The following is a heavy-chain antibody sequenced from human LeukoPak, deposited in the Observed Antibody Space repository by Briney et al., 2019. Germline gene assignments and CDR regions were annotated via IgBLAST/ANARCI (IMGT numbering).Heavy chain of an antibody. CDR1: GYIITTYY. J-gene: IGHJ4*02. Sequence: ASVKVSCKASGYIITTYYIHWVRQATGQRPEWMGWMSPNSGDTGYAQKFQDRVTMTRNTSISTAYMELSSLRSDDTAVYYCARGPPNWGYDYWGPGTLVTVSS. CDR3: ARGPPNWGYDY. V-gene: IGHV1-8*02. CDR2: MSPNSGDT. D-gene: IGHD7-27*01.